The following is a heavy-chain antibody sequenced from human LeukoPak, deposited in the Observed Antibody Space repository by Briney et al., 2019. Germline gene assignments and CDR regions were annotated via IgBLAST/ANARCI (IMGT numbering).Heavy chain of an antibody. V-gene: IGHV5-51*01. J-gene: IGHJ6*02. CDR2: IYLGDSDT. D-gene: IGHD5-18*01. CDR3: ARRRDGYGGLYYYDMDV. Sequence: GESLKISCKGSGYSFTCYWIGWGPQMPGKGLEWMGIIYLGDSDTRYSPSFQGQVTISADKSISTAYLQWSSLKALDTAMYYCARRRDGYGGLYYYDMDVWGQGTTVTVSS. CDR1: GYSFTCYW.